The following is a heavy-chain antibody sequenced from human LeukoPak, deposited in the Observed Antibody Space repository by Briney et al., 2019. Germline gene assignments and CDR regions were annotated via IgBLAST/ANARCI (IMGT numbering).Heavy chain of an antibody. D-gene: IGHD5-12*01. V-gene: IGHV4-59*01. CDR2: IYYSGST. CDR1: RGSISLYH. CDR3: ARDRLGGYSYVY. J-gene: IGHJ4*02. Sequence: ASETLSLTCTVSRGSISLYHWSWIRQPPGKGLEWIGHIYYSGSTNYNPSLKSRVTISKDTSKNQFSLKLSSVTAADTAVYYCARDRLGGYSYVYWGQGSLVTVSS.